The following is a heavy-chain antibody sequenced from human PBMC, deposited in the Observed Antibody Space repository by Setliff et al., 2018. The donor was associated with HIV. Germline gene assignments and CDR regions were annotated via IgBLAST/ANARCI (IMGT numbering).Heavy chain of an antibody. J-gene: IGHJ3*02. CDR2: IYHSGST. CDR1: GDSINSGDYY. V-gene: IGHV4-30-4*01. CDR3: ARADSSSWFFATFDI. D-gene: IGHD6-13*01. Sequence: PSETLSLTCTVSGDSINSGDYYWSWIRQPPGKGLEWIGYIYHSGSTHYNPSLNSRVAFSVDTSKNQSSLKLYSVTVADTAFYYCARADSSSWFFATFDIWGQGTMVTVSS.